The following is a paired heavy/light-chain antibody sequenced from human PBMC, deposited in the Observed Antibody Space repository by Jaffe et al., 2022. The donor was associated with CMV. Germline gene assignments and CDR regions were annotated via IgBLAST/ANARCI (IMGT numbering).Light chain of an antibody. Sequence: QSALTQPASVSGSPGQSITISCTGTSSDVGGYNYVSWYQQHPGKAPKLMIYDVSNRPSGVSNRFSGSKSGNTASLTISGLQAEDEADYYCSSYTSSSPWVFGGGTKLTVL. J-gene: IGLJ3*02. CDR1: SSDVGGYNY. CDR2: DVS. V-gene: IGLV2-14*03. CDR3: SSYTSSSPWV.
Heavy chain of an antibody. Sequence: QVQLVESGGGLVKPGGSLRLSCAASGFTFSDYYMSWIRQAPGKGLEWVSYISSSGSTIYYADSVKGRFTISRDNAKNSLYLQMNSLRAEDTAVYYCARVGLKYSGYDLDYWGQGTLVTVSS. CDR2: ISSSGSTI. CDR3: ARVGLKYSGYDLDY. J-gene: IGHJ4*02. D-gene: IGHD5-12*01. CDR1: GFTFSDYY. V-gene: IGHV3-11*01.